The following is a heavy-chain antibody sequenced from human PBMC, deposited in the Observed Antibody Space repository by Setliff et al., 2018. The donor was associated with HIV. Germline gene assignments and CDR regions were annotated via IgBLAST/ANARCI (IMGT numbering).Heavy chain of an antibody. Sequence: ETLSLTCTVSGDSVSTFNYYWGWIRRPPGKGLEWIASIYSSGTTYHSPSLKNRVTVSADRTKNQFSLKLTSVTAADTAIYYCARHRGVRDPSGWYGISWFDPWGQGILVTVS. CDR3: ARHRGVRDPSGWYGISWFDP. V-gene: IGHV4-39*01. D-gene: IGHD6-19*01. J-gene: IGHJ5*02. CDR2: IYSSGTT. CDR1: GDSVSTFNYY.